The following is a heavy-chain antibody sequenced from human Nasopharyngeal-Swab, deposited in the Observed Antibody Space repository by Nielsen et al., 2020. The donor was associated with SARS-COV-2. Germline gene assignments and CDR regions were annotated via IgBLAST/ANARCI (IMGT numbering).Heavy chain of an antibody. CDR1: GYTFIDYY. Sequence: ASVKVSCKASGYTFIDYYIYWVRQAPGQGLEWMGWINPNTGGTNYAQKFQGRVTMTRDTPISTVYMDLNRLTSDDSTVYYCARSYSSGWADFDSWGQGTLVTVSS. D-gene: IGHD6-19*01. CDR2: INPNTGGT. V-gene: IGHV1-2*02. CDR3: ARSYSSGWADFDS. J-gene: IGHJ4*02.